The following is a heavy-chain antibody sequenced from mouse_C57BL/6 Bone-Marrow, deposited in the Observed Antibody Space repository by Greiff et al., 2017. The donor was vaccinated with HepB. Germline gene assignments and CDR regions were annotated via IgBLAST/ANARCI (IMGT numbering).Heavy chain of an antibody. Sequence: EVQVVESGGGLVKPGGSLKLSCAASGFTFSSYAMSWVRQTPEKRLEWVATISDGGSYTYYPDNVKGRFTISRDNAKNNLYLQMSHLKSEDTAMYYCARGPYAMDYWGQGTSVTVSS. CDR2: ISDGGSYT. J-gene: IGHJ4*01. CDR1: GFTFSSYA. V-gene: IGHV5-4*01. CDR3: ARGPYAMDY.